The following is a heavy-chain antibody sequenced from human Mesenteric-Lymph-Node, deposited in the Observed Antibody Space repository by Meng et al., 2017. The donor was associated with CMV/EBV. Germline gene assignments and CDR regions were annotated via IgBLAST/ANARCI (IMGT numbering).Heavy chain of an antibody. Sequence: ASVQVSCKASGGTFISYALSWVRQAPGQGLEGMGWINPYSGGNSYAQKSHGAVTIDTVTYVNTAYLELSWLGYDDSDVYYCARDLRSSSTSSGYYDYGMDVWGQGTTVTVSS. D-gene: IGHD2-2*01. CDR3: ARDLRSSSTSSGYYDYGMDV. V-gene: IGHV1-2*02. J-gene: IGHJ6*02. CDR2: INPYSGGN. CDR1: GGTFISYA.